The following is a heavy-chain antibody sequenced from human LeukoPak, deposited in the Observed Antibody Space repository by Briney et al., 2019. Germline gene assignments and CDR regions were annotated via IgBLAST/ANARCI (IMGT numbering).Heavy chain of an antibody. Sequence: GGSLRLSCAASGFTFSSYAMTWVRQAPGKGLEWVSAIGSGGSAYYADSVKGRFTISRDNSKNTLYLHMNSLRAEDTVVYYCARDRGGLTMIVPSDYWGQGTLVTVSS. D-gene: IGHD3-22*01. CDR3: ARDRGGLTMIVPSDY. J-gene: IGHJ4*02. CDR2: IGSGGSA. CDR1: GFTFSSYA. V-gene: IGHV3-23*01.